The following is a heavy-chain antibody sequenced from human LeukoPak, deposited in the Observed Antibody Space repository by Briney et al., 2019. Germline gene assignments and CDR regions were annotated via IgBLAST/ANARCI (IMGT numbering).Heavy chain of an antibody. Sequence: GGSLRLSCAASGFTFSSYWMHWVRQGPGKGLVWVSRINSDGSSTSYADSVKGRFTISRDNAKNTLYLQMNSLRAEHTAVYYCARVGGGYFAFDIWGQGTMVTVSS. J-gene: IGHJ3*02. CDR3: ARVGGGYFAFDI. D-gene: IGHD5-12*01. CDR2: INSDGSST. CDR1: GFTFSSYW. V-gene: IGHV3-74*01.